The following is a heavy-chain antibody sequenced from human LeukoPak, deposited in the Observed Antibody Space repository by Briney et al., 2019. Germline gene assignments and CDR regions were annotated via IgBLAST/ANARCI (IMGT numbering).Heavy chain of an antibody. D-gene: IGHD3-9*01. V-gene: IGHV3-30*18. CDR2: ISYDGSNK. Sequence: GGSLRLSCAASGFTFSDYYMSWIRQAPGKGLEWVAVISYDGSNKYYADSVKGRFTISRDNSKNTLYLQMNSLRAEDTAMYYCANGPHYNILTGFYKVRSHLDYWGQGTLVTVSS. CDR1: GFTFSDYY. CDR3: ANGPHYNILTGFYKVRSHLDY. J-gene: IGHJ4*02.